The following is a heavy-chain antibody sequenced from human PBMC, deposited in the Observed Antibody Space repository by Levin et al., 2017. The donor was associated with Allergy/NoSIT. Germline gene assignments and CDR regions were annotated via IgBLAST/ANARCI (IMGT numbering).Heavy chain of an antibody. CDR1: GFTFSSYA. CDR2: ISYDGSNK. D-gene: IGHD3-10*01. Sequence: SCAASGFTFSSYAMHWVRQAPGKGLEWVAVISYDGSNKYYADSVKGRFTISRDNSKNTLYLQMNSLRAEDTAVYYCARQLWFGELGAGAFDIWGQGTMVTVSS. J-gene: IGHJ3*02. CDR3: ARQLWFGELGAGAFDI. V-gene: IGHV3-30-3*01.